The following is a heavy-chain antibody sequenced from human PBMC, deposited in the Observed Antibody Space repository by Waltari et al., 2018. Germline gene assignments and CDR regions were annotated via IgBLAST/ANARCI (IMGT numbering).Heavy chain of an antibody. D-gene: IGHD1-26*01. CDR1: GFTFSSYA. CDR2: IYSGGSST. Sequence: EVQLLESGGGLVQPGGSLRLSCAASGFTFSSYAMRWVRQAPGKGLEWVSVIYSGGSSTYYADSVKGRFTISRDNSKNTLYLQMNSLRAEDTAVYYCAKNAELPADYYYYYMDVWGKGTTVTVSS. CDR3: AKNAELPADYYYYYMDV. J-gene: IGHJ6*03. V-gene: IGHV3-23*03.